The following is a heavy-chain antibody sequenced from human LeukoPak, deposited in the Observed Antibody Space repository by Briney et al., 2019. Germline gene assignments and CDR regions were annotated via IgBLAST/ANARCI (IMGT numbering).Heavy chain of an antibody. CDR2: IRYDGSNK. D-gene: IGHD3-9*01. Sequence: GGSLRLSCAASGFTFSSYGMHWVRQAPGKGLEWVAFIRYDGSNKYYADSVKGRFTISRDNSKNTLYLQMNSLRAEDTAVYYCAKDHYDILTGLFDYWGQGTLVTVSS. V-gene: IGHV3-30*02. J-gene: IGHJ4*02. CDR3: AKDHYDILTGLFDY. CDR1: GFTFSSYG.